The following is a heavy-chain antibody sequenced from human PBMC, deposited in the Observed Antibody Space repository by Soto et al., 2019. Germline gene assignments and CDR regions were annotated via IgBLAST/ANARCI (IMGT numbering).Heavy chain of an antibody. V-gene: IGHV1-18*01. D-gene: IGHD3-10*01. CDR1: GYTFTSYG. Sequence: QVHLVQSGAEVKKPGASVKVSCKASGYTFTSYGITWVRQAPGQGLEWMGWISAHNGNTDYAQKLQGRVIVTRDTXXXXXXXXXXXXXXXXTXVYYCARGRYGDYWGQGALVTVSS. CDR3: ARGRYGDY. CDR2: ISAHNGNT. J-gene: IGHJ4*02.